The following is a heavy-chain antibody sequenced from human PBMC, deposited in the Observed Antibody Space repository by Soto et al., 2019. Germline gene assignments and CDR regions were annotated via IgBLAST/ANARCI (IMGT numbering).Heavy chain of an antibody. CDR1: GGSFSGYY. CDR3: ARHRGQQLIYIYYYYGMDV. J-gene: IGHJ6*02. CDR2: INHSGST. V-gene: IGHV4-34*01. Sequence: SETLSLTCAVYGGSFSGYYWSWIRQPPWKGLEWIGEINHSGSTNYNPSLKSRVTISVDTSKNQFSLKLSSVTAADTAVYYCARHRGQQLIYIYYYYGMDVWGQGTTVTVSS. D-gene: IGHD6-13*01.